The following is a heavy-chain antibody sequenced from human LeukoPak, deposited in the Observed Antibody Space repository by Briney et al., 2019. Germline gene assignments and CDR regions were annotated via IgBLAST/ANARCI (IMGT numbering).Heavy chain of an antibody. D-gene: IGHD2-21*01. Sequence: SETLSLTCAVYGGSFSGYYWSWIRQPPGKGLEWIGEINHSGSTNYNPSLKSRVTVSVDTSKNQFSLKLSSVTAADTAVYYCARAEHIVGNDYWGQGTLVTVSS. CDR3: ARAEHIVGNDY. CDR2: INHSGST. V-gene: IGHV4-34*01. J-gene: IGHJ4*02. CDR1: GGSFSGYY.